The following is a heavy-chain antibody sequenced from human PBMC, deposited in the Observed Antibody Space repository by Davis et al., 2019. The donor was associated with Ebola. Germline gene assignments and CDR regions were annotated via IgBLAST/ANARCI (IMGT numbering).Heavy chain of an antibody. D-gene: IGHD5-18*01. J-gene: IGHJ5*02. V-gene: IGHV1-69*04. CDR2: IIPILGIA. CDR1: GGTFSSYA. CDR3: ARDDTAMPFGP. Sequence: SVKVSCKASGGTFSSYAISWVRQAPGQGLEWMGRIIPILGIANYAQKFQGRVTITADKSTSTAYMELSSLRSEDTAVYYCARDDTAMPFGPWGQGTLVTVSS.